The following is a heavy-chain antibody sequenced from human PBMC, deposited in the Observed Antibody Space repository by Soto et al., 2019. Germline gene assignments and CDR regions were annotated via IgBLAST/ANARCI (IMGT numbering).Heavy chain of an antibody. V-gene: IGHV3-7*01. D-gene: IGHD2-2*01. J-gene: IGHJ6*01. CDR1: GFTFSSYW. CDR2: IKQDGGDK. Sequence: SLRLSCAASGFTFSSYWMSWVRQVPGKGLEWVGNIKQDGGDKYYVGSVKGRFTISRDNTKNSLYLQMNSLRVEDTAVYYCAREVPTVPSRVYYCYVIDVWARRTTVTVSS. CDR3: AREVPTVPSRVYYCYVIDV.